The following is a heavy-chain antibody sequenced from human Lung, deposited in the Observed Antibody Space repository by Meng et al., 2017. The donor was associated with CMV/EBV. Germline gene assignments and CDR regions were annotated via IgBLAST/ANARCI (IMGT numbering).Heavy chain of an antibody. CDR3: AHYLSRGSCRSISCYTGY. Sequence: GGSLRLXCAASDSTFSNYGLHWVRQAPGKGLEWVAFIANDGGNNYYGDSVKGRFTVSRDNSKNRLYLQMNSLRAEDTAVYYCAHYLSRGSCRSISCYTGYWGQGTLVTVSS. CDR2: IANDGGNN. V-gene: IGHV3-30*02. D-gene: IGHD2-2*02. J-gene: IGHJ4*02. CDR1: DSTFSNYG.